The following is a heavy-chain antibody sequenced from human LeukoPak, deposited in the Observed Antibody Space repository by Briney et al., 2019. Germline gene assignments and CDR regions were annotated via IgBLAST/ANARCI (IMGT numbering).Heavy chain of an antibody. Sequence: SETLSLTCTVSGGSISISSYYWGWIRQPPGKGLEWIGSIYYSGSTYYNPSLKSRVTISVDTSKNQFSLKLSSVTAADTAVYYCARGPPGGLAAASDITFDYWGQGTLVTVSS. J-gene: IGHJ4*02. CDR1: GGSISISSYY. CDR2: IYYSGST. D-gene: IGHD6-13*01. CDR3: ARGPPGGLAAASDITFDY. V-gene: IGHV4-39*01.